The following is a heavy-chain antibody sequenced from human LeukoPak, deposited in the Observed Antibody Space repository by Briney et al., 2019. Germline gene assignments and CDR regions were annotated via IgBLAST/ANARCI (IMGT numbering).Heavy chain of an antibody. V-gene: IGHV4-59*01. CDR3: ARGPPIAAAGTGWFDP. CDR1: GGSISSYY. J-gene: IGHJ5*02. CDR2: IYYSGST. Sequence: SETVSLTCTVSGGSISSYYWSWIRRPPGKGLEWIGYIYYSGSTNYNPSLKSRVTISVDTSKNQFSLKLSSVTAADTAVYYCARGPPIAAAGTGWFDPWGQGTLVTVSS. D-gene: IGHD6-13*01.